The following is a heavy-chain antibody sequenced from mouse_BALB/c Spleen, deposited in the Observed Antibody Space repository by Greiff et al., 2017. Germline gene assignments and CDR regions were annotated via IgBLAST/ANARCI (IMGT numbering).Heavy chain of an antibody. D-gene: IGHD3-2*01. CDR2: IWAGGST. Sequence: QVHVKQSGPGLVAPSQSLSITCTVSGFSLTSYGVHWVRQPPGKGLEWLGVIWAGGSTNYNSALMSRLSISKDNSKSQVFLKMNSLQTDDTAMYYCARDQGTARATPLDYWGQGTTLTVSS. CDR1: GFSLTSYG. CDR3: ARDQGTARATPLDY. V-gene: IGHV2-9*02. J-gene: IGHJ2*01.